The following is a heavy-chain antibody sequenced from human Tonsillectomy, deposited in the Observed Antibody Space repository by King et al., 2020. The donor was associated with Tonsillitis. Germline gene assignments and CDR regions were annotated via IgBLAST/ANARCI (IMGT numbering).Heavy chain of an antibody. J-gene: IGHJ4*02. CDR1: GFTFSSYA. V-gene: IGHV3-23*04. Sequence: VQLVESGGGLVQPGGSLRLSCAASGFTFSSYAMSWVRQAPGKGLEWVSGISNSGGSTYYADSVKGRFTISRDNSKNTLYLQMNSLGAEDTAVYYCAEDSLAGFSITIPGYWGQGTLVTVSS. CDR2: ISNSGGST. D-gene: IGHD2-21*01. CDR3: AEDSLAGFSITIPGY.